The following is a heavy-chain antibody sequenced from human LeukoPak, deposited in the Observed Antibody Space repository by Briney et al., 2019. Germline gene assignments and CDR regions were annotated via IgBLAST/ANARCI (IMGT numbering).Heavy chain of an antibody. CDR3: ARAAYSSTWDSRYFDL. CDR1: GFTFSSYD. Sequence: GGSLRLSCAASGFTFSSYDIHWVRHATGKGLEGVSGIGTAGEIYYPGSVKGRFTISRENAKNSFYLQMNSLRAGDTAVYYCARAAYSSTWDSRYFDLWGRGTLVTVSS. CDR2: IGTAGEI. D-gene: IGHD6-13*01. V-gene: IGHV3-13*01. J-gene: IGHJ2*01.